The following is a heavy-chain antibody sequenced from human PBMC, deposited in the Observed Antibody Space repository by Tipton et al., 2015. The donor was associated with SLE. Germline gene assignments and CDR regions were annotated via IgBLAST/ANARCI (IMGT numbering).Heavy chain of an antibody. D-gene: IGHD3-22*01. Sequence: GSLRLSCAASGFTFSSYAMSWVRQAPGKGLEWVGRIKSKIDGGTTDYAAPVKGRFTISRDDSKNTLYLLMNSLKTEDTAVYYCTTALGMDSSGSDAFDIWGQGTMVTVSS. J-gene: IGHJ3*02. CDR1: GFTFSSYA. V-gene: IGHV3-15*01. CDR2: IKSKIDGGTT. CDR3: TTALGMDSSGSDAFDI.